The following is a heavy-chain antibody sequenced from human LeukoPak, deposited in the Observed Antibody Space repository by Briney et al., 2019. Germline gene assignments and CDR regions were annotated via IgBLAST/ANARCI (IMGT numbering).Heavy chain of an antibody. J-gene: IGHJ6*02. CDR1: GYTLTELS. V-gene: IGHV1-24*01. D-gene: IGHD5-12*01. CDR3: ATDTSKKRSGYSGLYGMDV. Sequence: ASVKVSCKVSGYTLTELSMHWVRQAPGKGLEWMGGFDPEDGETIYAQKFQGRVTMTEDTSTDTAYMELSSLRSEDTAVYYCATDTSKKRSGYSGLYGMDVWGQGTTVTVSS. CDR2: FDPEDGET.